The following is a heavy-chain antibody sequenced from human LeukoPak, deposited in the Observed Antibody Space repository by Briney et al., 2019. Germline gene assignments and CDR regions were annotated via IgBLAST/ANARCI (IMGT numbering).Heavy chain of an antibody. Sequence: SVKVSCKASGGTFSSYAICWVRQAPVQGLEWMGGIFPIFGTANYAQKFQGRVTITVDESTSTAYMELSSLRSEDTAVYYCARDPSGSYEDPHYFDYWGQGTLVTVSS. CDR1: GGTFSSYA. D-gene: IGHD1-26*01. V-gene: IGHV1-69*01. CDR3: ARDPSGSYEDPHYFDY. J-gene: IGHJ4*02. CDR2: IFPIFGTA.